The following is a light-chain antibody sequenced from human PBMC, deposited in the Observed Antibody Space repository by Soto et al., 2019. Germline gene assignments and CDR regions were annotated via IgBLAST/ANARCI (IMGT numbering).Light chain of an antibody. CDR2: SNN. V-gene: IGLV1-44*01. CDR1: SSNIGSNT. CDR3: AAWDDSLGWV. Sequence: QSVLTQPPSASGTPGQRVTLSCSGSSSNIGSNTVNWYQQLPGTAPKLLIYSNNQRPSGVPDRFSGSKSGTSASLAISGLQSEDEADYYCAAWDDSLGWVFGGGTKVTVL. J-gene: IGLJ3*02.